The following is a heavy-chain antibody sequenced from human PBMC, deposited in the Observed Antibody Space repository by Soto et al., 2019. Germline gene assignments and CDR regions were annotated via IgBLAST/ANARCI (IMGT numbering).Heavy chain of an antibody. D-gene: IGHD3-10*01. Sequence: GGSLRLSCAASGFTFSSYAMSWVRQAPGKGLEWVSAISGSGGSTYYADSVKGRFTISRDNSKNTLYLQMNSLRAEDTAVYYCAKCFVWFGELSAYFDYWGQGTLVTVSS. J-gene: IGHJ4*02. CDR3: AKCFVWFGELSAYFDY. V-gene: IGHV3-23*01. CDR2: ISGSGGST. CDR1: GFTFSSYA.